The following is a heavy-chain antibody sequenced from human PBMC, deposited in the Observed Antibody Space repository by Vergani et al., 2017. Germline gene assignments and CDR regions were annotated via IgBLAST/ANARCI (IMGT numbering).Heavy chain of an antibody. D-gene: IGHD3-16*01. CDR2: IVVGSGNT. J-gene: IGHJ6*03. CDR3: AAGRXLYDYVWRSQYYYYYMDV. V-gene: IGHV1-58*01. Sequence: QMQLVQSGPEVKKPGTSVKVSCKASGFTFTSSAVQWVRQARGQRLEWIGWIVVGSGNTNYAQKFQDRVTITRAMSTSTAYMELSSLRSEDTAVYYWAAGRXLYDYVWRSQYYYYYMDVWGKGTTVTVSS. CDR1: GFTFTSSA.